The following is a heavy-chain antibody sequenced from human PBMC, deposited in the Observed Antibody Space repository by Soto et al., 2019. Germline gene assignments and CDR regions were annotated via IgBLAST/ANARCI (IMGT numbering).Heavy chain of an antibody. J-gene: IGHJ4*02. Sequence: GLDLEWLALIYWDDNEVYSPSLKNRLTITKDTSKSQVVLTLATVDPVDTATYYCVYRDFRDYFFQFWGQGILVNVSS. CDR3: VYRDFRDYFFQF. V-gene: IGHV2-5*02. D-gene: IGHD4-17*01. CDR2: IYWDDNE.